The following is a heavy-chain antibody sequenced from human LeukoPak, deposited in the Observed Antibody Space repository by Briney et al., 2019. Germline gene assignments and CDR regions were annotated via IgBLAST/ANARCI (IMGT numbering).Heavy chain of an antibody. Sequence: GGSLRLSCAASGFTFSDYSMNWVRQAPGKGLEWISDISRSSSTIYYADPVKGRFTISRDNAKNSLYLQMNSLRDEDTAVYYCARAGYSSSWYVYWGQGTLVTVSS. J-gene: IGHJ4*02. CDR3: ARAGYSSSWYVY. CDR1: GFTFSDYS. CDR2: ISRSSSTI. D-gene: IGHD6-13*01. V-gene: IGHV3-48*02.